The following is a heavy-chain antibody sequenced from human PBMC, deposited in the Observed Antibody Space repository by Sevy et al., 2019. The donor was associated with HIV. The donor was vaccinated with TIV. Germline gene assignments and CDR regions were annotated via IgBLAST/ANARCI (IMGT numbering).Heavy chain of an antibody. J-gene: IGHJ4*02. V-gene: IGHV3-49*04. D-gene: IGHD3-3*01. CDR2: IRRKAYGGTT. CDR3: TRGGSITILSPWDY. Sequence: GGSLRLSCTASGFMFGDYAMSWVRQAPGKGPEWVGFIRRKAYGGTTQYAASVRGRFTISRDDSKSIAYLQMNSLKTEDTAVYYCTRGGSITILSPWDYWSQGALVTVSS. CDR1: GFMFGDYA.